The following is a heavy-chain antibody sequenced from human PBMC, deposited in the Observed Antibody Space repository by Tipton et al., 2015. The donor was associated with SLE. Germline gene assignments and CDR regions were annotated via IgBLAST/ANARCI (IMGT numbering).Heavy chain of an antibody. CDR2: INSGGGST. J-gene: IGHJ6*03. V-gene: IGHV3-64D*09. CDR1: GFTLITYP. Sequence: SLRLSCSASGFTLITYPMHWVRQAPGKGLEYVSAINSGGGSTYYADSVKGRFTISRDNSKNTLYLQMSSLKPEDTAVYYCAKDGGITTDIDVWGKGITVTVS. CDR3: AKDGGITTDIDV. D-gene: IGHD3-10*01.